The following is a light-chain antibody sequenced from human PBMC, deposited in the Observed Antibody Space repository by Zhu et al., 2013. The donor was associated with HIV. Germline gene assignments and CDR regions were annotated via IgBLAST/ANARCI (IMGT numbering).Light chain of an antibody. CDR3: QQHNEFPLT. CDR2: SAS. J-gene: IGKJ4*01. V-gene: IGKV1D-16*01. CDR1: QGINNW. Sequence: DIQLTQSPSSLSASVGDRVTIACRASQGINNWLAWYQQRPGRAPRSLISSASTLQDGVPSRFSGSGSGTDFTLTINSLHPDDSATYFCQQHNEFPLTFGGGTKVEIK.